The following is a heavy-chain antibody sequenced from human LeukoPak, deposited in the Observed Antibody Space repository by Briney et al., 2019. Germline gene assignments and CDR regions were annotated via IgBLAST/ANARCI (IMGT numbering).Heavy chain of an antibody. V-gene: IGHV1-18*01. CDR1: GYTFRNYG. CDR2: ISAYSGNT. Sequence: ASVKVSCKASGYTFRNYGISWMRQAPGQGLEWMGWISAYSGNTNYAQKFQGRVTMTTDTSTSTAYMEVRRLTSDDTAVFYCARQNTRRGYSYGYYFDYWGQGTLVTVSS. J-gene: IGHJ4*02. D-gene: IGHD5-18*01. CDR3: ARQNTRRGYSYGYYFDY.